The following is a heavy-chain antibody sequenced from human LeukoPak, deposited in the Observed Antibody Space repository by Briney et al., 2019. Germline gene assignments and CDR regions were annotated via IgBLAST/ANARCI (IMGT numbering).Heavy chain of an antibody. CDR1: GGTFSSYA. V-gene: IGHV1-69*04. Sequence: SVKVSCKASGGTFSSYAISWVRQAPGQGLEWVGRIIPILGIANYAQKFQGRVTITADKSTSTAYMELSSLRSEDTAVYYCANGLMTTVTTSPFSYWGQGTLVTVSS. D-gene: IGHD4-17*01. CDR2: IIPILGIA. CDR3: ANGLMTTVTTSPFSY. J-gene: IGHJ4*02.